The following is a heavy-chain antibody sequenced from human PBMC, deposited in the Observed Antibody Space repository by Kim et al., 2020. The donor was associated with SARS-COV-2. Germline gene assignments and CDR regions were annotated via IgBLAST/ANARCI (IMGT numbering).Heavy chain of an antibody. CDR2: INHSGST. J-gene: IGHJ4*02. V-gene: IGHV4-34*01. CDR1: GGSFSGYY. Sequence: SETPSLTCAVYGGSFSGYYWTWIRQPPGKGLEWIGEINHSGSTNYNPSLKSRVTILVDTSNNQFYLKLSSVTAADTAVYSCARGNRPSSGYHSLDYWGQG. CDR3: ARGNRPSSGYHSLDY. D-gene: IGHD3-22*01.